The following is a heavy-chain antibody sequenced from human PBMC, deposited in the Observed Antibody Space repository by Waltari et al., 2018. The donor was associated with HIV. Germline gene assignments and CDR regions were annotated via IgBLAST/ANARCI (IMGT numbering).Heavy chain of an antibody. CDR3: ARRGVLTYYYTMDV. CDR2: LSYDGSDK. V-gene: IGHV3-33*05. D-gene: IGHD3-10*01. CDR1: GFTFSNHG. J-gene: IGHJ6*02. Sequence: QVQLVESGGGVVQPGRSLRLSCAASGFTFSNHGMHWLRQAPGKGMEGVAVLSYDGSDKYYADSVRGRFTISRDNSKNTLYLQMNNLRAEDTAVYFCARRGVLTYYYTMDVWGQGTTVTVSS.